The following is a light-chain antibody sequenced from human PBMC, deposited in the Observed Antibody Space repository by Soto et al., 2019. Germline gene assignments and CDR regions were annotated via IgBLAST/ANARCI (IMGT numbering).Light chain of an antibody. CDR1: SSNFGAGYD. CDR2: GSD. CDR3: QSYDSSLSGVV. J-gene: IGLJ2*01. Sequence: QSVLTQPPSVSGAPGQGVTISCPGGSSNFGAGYDVHWYHHLPGTAPKLLIDGSDNRPSGVPDRFSGAKSGTSASLAITGVRAEDEGDYYCQSYDSSLSGVVFGGGTKLTVL. V-gene: IGLV1-40*01.